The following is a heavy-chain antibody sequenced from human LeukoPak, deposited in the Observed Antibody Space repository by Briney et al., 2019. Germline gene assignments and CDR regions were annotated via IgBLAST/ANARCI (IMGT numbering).Heavy chain of an antibody. J-gene: IGHJ5*02. CDR3: ARGGDLPIVPAAINWFDP. D-gene: IGHD2-2*01. Sequence: ASVKVSCKASGYTFTSYDINWVRQATGQGLEWMGWMNPNSGNTGYAQKFQGRVTITRNTSISTAYMELNSLRSEDTAVYYCARGGDLPIVPAAINWFDPWGQGTLVTVSS. CDR1: GYTFTSYD. V-gene: IGHV1-8*03. CDR2: MNPNSGNT.